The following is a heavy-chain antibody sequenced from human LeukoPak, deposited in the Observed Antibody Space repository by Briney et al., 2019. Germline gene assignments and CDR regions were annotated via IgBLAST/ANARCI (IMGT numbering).Heavy chain of an antibody. D-gene: IGHD2-2*01. Sequence: GGSLRLSCAASGFTFSSYAMSWVRQAPGKGLEWVSAISGSVDSTYYADSVKGRFTISRDNPKNTLYLQMNSLRAEDTAVYYCAKGGYCSSTSCRFNWFDPWGQGTLVTVSS. CDR1: GFTFSSYA. J-gene: IGHJ5*02. CDR3: AKGGYCSSTSCRFNWFDP. CDR2: ISGSVDST. V-gene: IGHV3-23*01.